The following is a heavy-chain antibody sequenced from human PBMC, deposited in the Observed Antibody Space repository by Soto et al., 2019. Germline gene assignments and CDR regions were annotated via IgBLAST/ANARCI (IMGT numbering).Heavy chain of an antibody. V-gene: IGHV3-66*01. Sequence: PGGSLRLSCAASGFTVSSNYMSWVRQAPGKGLEWVSVIYSGGSTYYADSVKGRFTISRDNARNMLYLQMNSLTAEDTAVYYCARKATYGSGILFDYWGQGALVTVSS. J-gene: IGHJ4*02. D-gene: IGHD3-10*01. CDR2: IYSGGST. CDR3: ARKATYGSGILFDY. CDR1: GFTVSSNY.